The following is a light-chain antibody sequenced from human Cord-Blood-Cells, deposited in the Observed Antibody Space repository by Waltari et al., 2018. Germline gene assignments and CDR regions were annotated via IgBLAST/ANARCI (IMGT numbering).Light chain of an antibody. J-gene: IGLJ3*02. V-gene: IGLV2-8*01. CDR1: SSDVGGYNY. CDR2: EVS. Sequence: QSALTQPPSASGSPGQSVTISCPGTSSDVGGYNYVSWYQQHPGKAPKLLIYEVSKRPSGVPDRFAGSKSGNTAALTVCGLQAEDEGDYYCSSYAGSNNHWVFGGGTKLTVL. CDR3: SSYAGSNNHWV.